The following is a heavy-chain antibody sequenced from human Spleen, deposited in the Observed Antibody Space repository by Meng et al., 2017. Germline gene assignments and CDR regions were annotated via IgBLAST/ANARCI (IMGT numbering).Heavy chain of an antibody. CDR1: GFIFSSYS. V-gene: IGHV3-21*01. CDR3: GRLGPAVVDTKHGF. Sequence: GESLKISCAASGFIFSSYSMHWVRQAPGKGLEWVSCISSSTSDKYYADSVQGRFTISRDNAKNSLYLQMNSLRPEDTAVYYCGRLGPAVVDTKHGFWGRGTLVTVSS. D-gene: IGHD3-16*01. CDR2: ISSSTSDK. J-gene: IGHJ4*02.